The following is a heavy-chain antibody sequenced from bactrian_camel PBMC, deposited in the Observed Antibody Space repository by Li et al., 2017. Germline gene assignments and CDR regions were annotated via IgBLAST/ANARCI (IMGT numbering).Heavy chain of an antibody. D-gene: IGHD6*01. CDR2: MYTGFGGGQT. CDR1: VSTYLDGC. Sequence: HVQLVESGGGSAQAGGSLRLSCTVSVSTYLDGCMAWFRQAPGKEREGVAAMYTGFGGGQTKYADSVKGRFTISHDMDKNTVYLQMNSLKPEDTAMYYCAADSAVVPGEELLPDLNYWGQGTQVTVS. V-gene: IGHV3S1*01. J-gene: IGHJ4*01. CDR3: AADSAVVPGEELLPDLNY.